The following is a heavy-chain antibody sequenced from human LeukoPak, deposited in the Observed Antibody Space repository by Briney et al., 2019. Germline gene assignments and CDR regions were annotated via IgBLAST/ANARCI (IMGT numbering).Heavy chain of an antibody. Sequence: GGSLRLSCAASGFTFNTNAMSWVRQAPGKGLEWVSAISGRTGGTYYADSVKGRFTISRDNSKSTLYLQMGSLRAEDTAVYYCAKCGNSGCHLIDYWGQGTLVTVSS. V-gene: IGHV3-23*01. CDR1: GFTFNTNA. J-gene: IGHJ4*02. CDR2: ISGRTGGT. CDR3: AKCGNSGCHLIDY. D-gene: IGHD5-12*01.